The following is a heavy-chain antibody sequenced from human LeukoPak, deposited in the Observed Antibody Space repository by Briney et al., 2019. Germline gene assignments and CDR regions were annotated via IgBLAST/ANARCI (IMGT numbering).Heavy chain of an antibody. Sequence: GGSLRLSCAASGFTFTRFWMSWVRQAPGKGLEWVANIKQDGSEKNYVDSVKGRFTISRDNAKNSLYLQMNSLRAEDTALYYCARDSTGYGYEEWYWGQGTLVTVSS. CDR2: IKQDGSEK. J-gene: IGHJ4*02. CDR1: GFTFTRFW. CDR3: ARDSTGYGYEEWY. V-gene: IGHV3-7*01. D-gene: IGHD5-18*01.